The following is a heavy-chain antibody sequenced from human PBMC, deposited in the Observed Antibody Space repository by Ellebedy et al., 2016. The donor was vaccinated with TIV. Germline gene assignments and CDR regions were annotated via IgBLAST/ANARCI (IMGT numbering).Heavy chain of an antibody. V-gene: IGHV4-34*01. D-gene: IGHD2-15*01. Sequence: MPSETLSLTCAVYGGSFSGYYWSWIRQPPGKGLEWIGEINHSGSTNYNPSLKSRVTISVDTSKNQFSLKLSSVTAADTAVYYCARGRPEDTSFDPWGQGTLVTVSS. CDR1: GGSFSGYY. CDR2: INHSGST. CDR3: ARGRPEDTSFDP. J-gene: IGHJ5*02.